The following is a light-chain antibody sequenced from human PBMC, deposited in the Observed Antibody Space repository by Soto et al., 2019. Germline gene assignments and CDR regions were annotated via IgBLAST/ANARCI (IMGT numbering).Light chain of an antibody. CDR2: KAS. J-gene: IGKJ2*01. CDR1: QSISTW. V-gene: IGKV1-5*03. CDR3: QKYDTSPPMYT. Sequence: DIQMTQSPSTLSASVGDRVTITCRASQSISTWLAWYQQKPGKAPKLLIYKASSLESGVPSRFSGSGSGTEFTLTISRLEPDDVAVYYCQKYDTSPPMYTFGQGTKVDIK.